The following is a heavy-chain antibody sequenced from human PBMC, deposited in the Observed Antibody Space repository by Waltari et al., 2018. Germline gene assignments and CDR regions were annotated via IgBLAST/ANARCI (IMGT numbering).Heavy chain of an antibody. CDR1: GGSISSSY. Sequence: QVQLQESGPGLVKPSQTLSLTCTVPGGSISSSYWHWIRQPPGKGLEWIGYIYYSGSTNYNPSLKSRVTISVDTSKNQFSLKLSSVTAADTAVYYCARGEDYYYYYMDVWGKGTTVTISS. CDR3: ARGEDYYYYYMDV. CDR2: IYYSGST. J-gene: IGHJ6*03. V-gene: IGHV4-59*01.